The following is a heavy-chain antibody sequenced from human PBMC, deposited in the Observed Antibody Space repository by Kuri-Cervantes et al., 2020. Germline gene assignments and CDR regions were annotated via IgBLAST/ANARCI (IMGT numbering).Heavy chain of an antibody. CDR3: ARGRGQTSYFDY. CDR2: INLSGGNT. V-gene: IGHV1-46*01. Sequence: ASVKVSCKASGYTFTSYGISWVRQAPGQGLEWVGTINLSGGNTYYAHKYEGRVTMTRDTSTGTAYMELSSLRFEDTAVYYCARGRGQTSYFDYWGQGTLVTVSS. J-gene: IGHJ4*02. D-gene: IGHD3-16*01. CDR1: GYTFTSYG.